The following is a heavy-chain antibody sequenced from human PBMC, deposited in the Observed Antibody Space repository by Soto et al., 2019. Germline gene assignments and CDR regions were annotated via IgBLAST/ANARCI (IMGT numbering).Heavy chain of an antibody. J-gene: IGHJ6*02. CDR3: AAMGMVRDMPHSPPGMYV. D-gene: IGHD3-10*01. CDR2: INPNSGGT. V-gene: IGHV1-2*02. Sequence: ASVKVSCKASGYTFTGYYMHWVRQAPGQGLEWMGWINPNSGGTNYAQKFQGRVTMTRDTSISTAYMELSRLRSDDTAVYYCAAMGMVRDMPHSPPGMYVWGQGTTVPVSS. CDR1: GYTFTGYY.